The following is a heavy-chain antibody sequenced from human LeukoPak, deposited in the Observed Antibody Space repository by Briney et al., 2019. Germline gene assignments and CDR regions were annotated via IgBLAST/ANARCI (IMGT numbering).Heavy chain of an antibody. D-gene: IGHD3-16*02. CDR3: AKDWGFEMGVIVYYYFDY. V-gene: IGHV3-30*02. J-gene: IGHJ4*02. CDR1: GFTFDDYA. Sequence: GRSLRLSCAASGFTFDDYAMHWVRQAPGKGLEWVAFIRYDGSNKYYADSVKGRFTISRDNSKDTLYLQMNSLRAEDTAVYYCAKDWGFEMGVIVYYYFDYWGQGTLVTVSS. CDR2: IRYDGSNK.